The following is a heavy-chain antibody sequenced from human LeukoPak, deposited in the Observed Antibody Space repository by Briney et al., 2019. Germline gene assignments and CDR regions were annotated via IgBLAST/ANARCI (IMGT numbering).Heavy chain of an antibody. CDR1: GGTFSSYA. V-gene: IGHV1-69*13. J-gene: IGHJ4*02. Sequence: ASVNVSCKASGGTFSSYAISWVRQAPGQGLEWMGGIIPIFGTANYAQKFQGRVTITADESTSTAYMELSSLRSEDTAVYYCARGRTSGYSYGYVFDYWGQGTLVTVSS. D-gene: IGHD5-18*01. CDR3: ARGRTSGYSYGYVFDY. CDR2: IIPIFGTA.